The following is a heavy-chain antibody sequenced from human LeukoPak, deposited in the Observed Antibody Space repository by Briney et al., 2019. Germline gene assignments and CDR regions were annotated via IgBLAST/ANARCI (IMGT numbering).Heavy chain of an antibody. CDR2: ISSNSNYR. CDR3: VVGHTQSKDYDFWSSYFDY. D-gene: IGHD3-3*01. J-gene: IGHJ4*02. CDR1: EFTFSTYS. Sequence: PGGSLRLSCAASEFTFSTYSMNWVRQAPGKGLEWVSCISSNSNYRNYANSVKGRFTISRDNAKNSLYLQMNSLRAEDTAVYYCVVGHTQSKDYDFWSSYFDYWGQGTLVTVSS. V-gene: IGHV3-21*01.